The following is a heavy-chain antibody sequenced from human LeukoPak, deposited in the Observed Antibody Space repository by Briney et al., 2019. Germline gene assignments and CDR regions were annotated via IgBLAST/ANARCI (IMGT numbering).Heavy chain of an antibody. CDR3: ARGVYIAAAQYGY. V-gene: IGHV4-59*01. J-gene: IGHJ4*02. CDR2: IYYSGTT. Sequence: SETLSLTCTVSGDFISTYYWSWIRQPPGKGLEWIGYIYYSGTTNYNPSLKSRVTISVDTSKNQFSLKLSSVTAADTAVYYCARGVYIAAAQYGYWGQGTLVTVSS. CDR1: GDFISTYY. D-gene: IGHD6-13*01.